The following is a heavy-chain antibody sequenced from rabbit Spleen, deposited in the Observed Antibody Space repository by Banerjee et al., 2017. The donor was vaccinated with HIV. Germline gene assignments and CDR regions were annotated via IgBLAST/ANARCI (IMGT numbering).Heavy chain of an antibody. D-gene: IGHD1-1*01. CDR2: INAITGKA. CDR1: GFSFSNKAV. CDR3: ARDSGSGAYIDVYFDL. J-gene: IGHJ4*01. Sequence: QEQLVESGGGLVKPEGSLKLSCTASGFSFSNKAVMCWVRQAPGKGLEWIACINAITGKAVYANWAKGRSTFSKSSSTTVTLQMTSLTAADTATYFCARDSGSGAYIDVYFDLWGQGPLVTVS. V-gene: IGHV1S45*01.